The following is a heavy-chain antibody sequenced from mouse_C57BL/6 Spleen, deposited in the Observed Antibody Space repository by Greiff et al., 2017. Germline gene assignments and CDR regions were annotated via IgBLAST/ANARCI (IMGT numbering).Heavy chain of an antibody. D-gene: IGHD1-1*01. V-gene: IGHV1-22*01. CDR3: ARGNYGSSYPYYAMDY. J-gene: IGHJ4*01. Sequence: VQLQQSGPELVKPGASVKMSCKASGYTFTDYNMHWVKQSHGKSLEWIGYINPNNGGTSYNQKFKGKATLTVNKSSSTAYMELRSLTSEDSAVYYCARGNYGSSYPYYAMDYWGQGTSVTVSS. CDR1: GYTFTDYN. CDR2: INPNNGGT.